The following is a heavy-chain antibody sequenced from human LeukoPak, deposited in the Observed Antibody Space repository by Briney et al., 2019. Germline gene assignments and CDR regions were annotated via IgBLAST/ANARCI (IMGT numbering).Heavy chain of an antibody. CDR3: AGSAYGGNSGYRDYYGMDV. CDR1: GSSFTSYW. J-gene: IGHJ6*02. D-gene: IGHD4-23*01. Sequence: GESLQISCKGSGSSFTSYWIGWVRPLPGKGLEWMGIIYPGDSDTRYSPSFQGQVTISADKSISTAYLQWSSLKASDTAMYYCAGSAYGGNSGYRDYYGMDVWGQGTTVTVSS. V-gene: IGHV5-51*01. CDR2: IYPGDSDT.